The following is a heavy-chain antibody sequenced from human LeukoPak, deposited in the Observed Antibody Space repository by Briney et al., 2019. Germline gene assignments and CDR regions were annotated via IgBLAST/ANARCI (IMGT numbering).Heavy chain of an antibody. V-gene: IGHV4-34*12. J-gene: IGHJ5*02. D-gene: IGHD3-10*01. Sequence: SETLSLTCAVYGGSFSGYYWSWIRQPPGKGLEWIGEIIHSGSTNYNPSLKSRVTMSVDTSKNQFSLKLSSVTAADTAVYYCARSITMVRGVIFWFDPWGQGTLVTVSS. CDR1: GGSFSGYY. CDR3: ARSITMVRGVIFWFDP. CDR2: IIHSGST.